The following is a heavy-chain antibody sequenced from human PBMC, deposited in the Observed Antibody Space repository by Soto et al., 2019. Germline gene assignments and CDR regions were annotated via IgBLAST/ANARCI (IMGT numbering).Heavy chain of an antibody. Sequence: SETLSLTCAVYGGSFSGYYWSWIRQPPGKGLEWIGEINHSGSTNYNPSPKSRVTISVDTSKNQFSLRLPSVTAADTAVFYCASQLESTTYFDYWGRGTLVTVSS. CDR2: INHSGST. J-gene: IGHJ4*02. CDR1: GGSFSGYY. V-gene: IGHV4-34*01. CDR3: ASQLESTTYFDY. D-gene: IGHD1-1*01.